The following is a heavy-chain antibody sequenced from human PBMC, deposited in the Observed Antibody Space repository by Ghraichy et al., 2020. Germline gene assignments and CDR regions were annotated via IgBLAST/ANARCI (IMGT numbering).Heavy chain of an antibody. J-gene: IGHJ4*02. CDR3: VKEFTPRIILFSYFDY. Sequence: GGSLRLSCSASGFTFSSYAMHWVRQAPGKGLEYVSAISSNGGSTYYADSVKGRFTISRDNSKNTLYLQMSSLRAEDTAVYYCVKEFTPRIILFSYFDYWGQGTLVTVSS. CDR1: GFTFSSYA. D-gene: IGHD2-15*01. V-gene: IGHV3-64D*09. CDR2: ISSNGGST.